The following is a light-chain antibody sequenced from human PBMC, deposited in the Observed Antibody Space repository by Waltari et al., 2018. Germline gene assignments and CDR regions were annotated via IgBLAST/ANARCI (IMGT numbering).Light chain of an antibody. CDR3: QAWDSRTEV. Sequence: SYELTQPPSVSVSPGQTASITCSGDKLGDKYACWYQQRPGQSPVLVIYEDTKRPSGSPERFSGSNSGNTATLTISGTQAIDEADYYCQAWDSRTEVCGGGTKLTVL. V-gene: IGLV3-1*01. CDR1: KLGDKY. CDR2: EDT. J-gene: IGLJ2*01.